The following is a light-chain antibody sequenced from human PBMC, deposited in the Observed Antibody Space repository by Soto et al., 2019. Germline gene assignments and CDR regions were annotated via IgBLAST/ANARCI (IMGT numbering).Light chain of an antibody. J-gene: IGKJ1*01. Sequence: DIQMTQSPSSLSASVGDRVTITCRASQSISSYLHWYQQKPGKAPKLLIYAAPSLQSGVPSRFSGGGSGTDFTLTISSTQPEDFATYYCQQSYRTPRTFGQGTQVDIK. V-gene: IGKV1-39*01. CDR3: QQSYRTPRT. CDR2: AAP. CDR1: QSISSY.